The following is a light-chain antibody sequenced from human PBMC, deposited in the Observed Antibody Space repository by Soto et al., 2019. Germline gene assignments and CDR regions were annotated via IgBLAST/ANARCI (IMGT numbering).Light chain of an antibody. CDR2: EGH. V-gene: IGLV2-23*01. J-gene: IGLJ1*01. CDR1: SGYVGTYSL. CDR3: CLYVGATTYV. Sequence: QSALAQPASVSGSPGQSITISCTGASGYVGTYSLFSWYQQHPGKAPKVVIYEGHKRPSGVPDRFSGSTSVNTASLTISGLQTDDEADYYCCLYVGATTYVFGTGTKLTVL.